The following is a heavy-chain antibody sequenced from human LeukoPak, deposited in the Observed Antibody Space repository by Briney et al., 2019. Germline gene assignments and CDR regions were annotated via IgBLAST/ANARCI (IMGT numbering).Heavy chain of an antibody. CDR2: IKQDGSEK. CDR3: ARERTELLWFGESKTADAFDI. Sequence: GGSLRLSCAASGFTFSSYAMNWVRQAPGKGLEWVANIKQDGSEKYYVDSVKGRFTISRDNAKNSLHLQMNSLRAEDTAVYYCARERTELLWFGESKTADAFDIWGQGTMVTVSS. CDR1: GFTFSSYA. V-gene: IGHV3-7*01. J-gene: IGHJ3*02. D-gene: IGHD3-10*01.